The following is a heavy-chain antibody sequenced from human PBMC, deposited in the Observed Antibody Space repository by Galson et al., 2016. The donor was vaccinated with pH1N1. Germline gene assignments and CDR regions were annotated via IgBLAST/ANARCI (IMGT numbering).Heavy chain of an antibody. D-gene: IGHD2-15*01. Sequence: SLRPSCAASGFAFGGSAIHWVRQASGKGLEWVGRIRSKPNYYGTAYGASVTGRFTISRDDSQNTAYLQMNNLKTEDTAVYYCARGCSHFRCDPWDSWGPGTLVIVSP. J-gene: IGHJ4*02. V-gene: IGHV3-73*01. CDR3: ARGCSHFRCDPWDS. CDR1: GFAFGGSA. CDR2: IRSKPNYYGT.